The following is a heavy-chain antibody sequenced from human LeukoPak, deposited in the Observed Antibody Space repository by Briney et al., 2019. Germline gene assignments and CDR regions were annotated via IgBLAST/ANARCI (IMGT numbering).Heavy chain of an antibody. D-gene: IGHD4-17*01. V-gene: IGHV4-34*12. CDR3: ARRNGYLDY. CDR2: IFHSGST. Sequence: SETLSLTCAVYGGSFSAYYWSWIRQPPGKGLEWIGEIFHSGSTNYNPSLKSRVTISVDTSKNQFSLKLSSVTAADTAVYYCARRNGYLDYWGQGTLVTVSS. CDR1: GGSFSAYY. J-gene: IGHJ4*02.